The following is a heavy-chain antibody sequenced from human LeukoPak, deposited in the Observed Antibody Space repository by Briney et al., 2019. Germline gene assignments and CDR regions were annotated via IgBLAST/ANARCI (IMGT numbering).Heavy chain of an antibody. CDR3: ARADLREMATITLDY. CDR2: INPNSGGT. J-gene: IGHJ4*02. Sequence: ASVKVSFKASGYTFTGYYMHWVRQAPGQGLEWMGWINPNSGGTNYAQKFQGRVTMTRDTSISTAYMELSRLRSDDTAVYYCARADLREMATITLDYWGQGTLVTVSS. CDR1: GYTFTGYY. V-gene: IGHV1-2*02. D-gene: IGHD5-24*01.